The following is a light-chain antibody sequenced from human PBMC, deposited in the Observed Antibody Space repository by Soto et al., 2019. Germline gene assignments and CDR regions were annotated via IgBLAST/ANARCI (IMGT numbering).Light chain of an antibody. CDR1: SSNIGSNT. CDR2: NNN. Sequence: QSVLTQPPSASVTPGQRVTISCSGSSSNIGSNTVKWYQQLPGTAPKLLIYNNNQRPSGVPDRFSGSKSGTSASLAISGLQSEDEADYYCAAWDDSLNGHWVFGGGTKLTVL. V-gene: IGLV1-44*01. CDR3: AAWDDSLNGHWV. J-gene: IGLJ3*02.